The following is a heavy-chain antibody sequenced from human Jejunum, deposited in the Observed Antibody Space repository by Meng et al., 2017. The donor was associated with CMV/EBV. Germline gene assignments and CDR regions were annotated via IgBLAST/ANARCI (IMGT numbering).Heavy chain of an antibody. D-gene: IGHD3-10*01. CDR2: INHSGRT. J-gene: IGHJ6*02. V-gene: IGHV4-34*01. CDR3: ARDELGSGGMDV. Sequence: AVYGGSFSGYYWSWIRQPPGKGLEWIGEINHSGRTNYNTSLKSRVTISVDTSKNQFSLKLSSVTAADTAVYYCARDELGSGGMDVWGQGTTVTVSS. CDR1: GGSFSGYY.